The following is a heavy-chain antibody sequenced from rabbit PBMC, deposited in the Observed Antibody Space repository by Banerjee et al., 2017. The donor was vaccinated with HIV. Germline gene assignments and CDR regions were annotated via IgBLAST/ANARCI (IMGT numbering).Heavy chain of an antibody. V-gene: IGHV1S40*01. Sequence: QSLEESGGDLVKPGASLTLTCTASGFSFSSSYYIFWVRQAPGKGLEWIGYIGTGDGRTYYASWAKGRFTISKTSSTTVDLKVTSLTGADTATYFCARDRGNNIYPRFDMWGPGTLVTVS. D-gene: IGHD7-1*01. CDR3: ARDRGNNIYPRFDM. CDR1: GFSFSSSYY. CDR2: IGTGDGRT. J-gene: IGHJ3*01.